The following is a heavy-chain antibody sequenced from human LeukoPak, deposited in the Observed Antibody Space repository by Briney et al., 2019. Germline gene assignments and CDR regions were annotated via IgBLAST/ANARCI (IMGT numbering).Heavy chain of an antibody. CDR3: ARAYSSGWLFWFDP. J-gene: IGHJ5*02. CDR2: INAGNGNT. CDR1: GYKFTSYV. D-gene: IGHD6-19*01. V-gene: IGHV1-3*01. Sequence: GASVEVSWKVSGYKFTSYVMPWARQAPCRRLGLMSWINAGNGNTKYSQKFQGRVTITRDTSASTAYMELSSLRSEDTAVYYCARAYSSGWLFWFDPWGQGTLVTVSS.